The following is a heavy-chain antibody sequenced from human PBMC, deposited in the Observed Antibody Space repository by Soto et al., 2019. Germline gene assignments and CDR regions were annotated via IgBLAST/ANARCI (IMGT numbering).Heavy chain of an antibody. V-gene: IGHV3-23*01. CDR2: ISGGGGNT. CDR3: AKERLGRGADY. Sequence: EVQLLESGGGLVQPGGSLRLSCAASGFTFSNYAMSWVRQTPGKGLEWVSTISGGGGNTYYPDSVEGRFTISRDNSKDTVYLQMTSLRAEDTAIYYCAKERLGRGADYWGQGALVTVTS. CDR1: GFTFSNYA. J-gene: IGHJ4*02.